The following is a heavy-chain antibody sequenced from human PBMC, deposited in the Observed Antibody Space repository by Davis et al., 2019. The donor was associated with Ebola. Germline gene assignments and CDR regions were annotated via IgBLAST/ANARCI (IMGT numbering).Heavy chain of an antibody. V-gene: IGHV4-34*01. D-gene: IGHD6-19*01. J-gene: IGHJ4*02. CDR1: GEFLSGYY. CDR2: INHSGRT. Sequence: PSETLSLTCAVYGEFLSGYYWTWTRQSPGKGREWLGEINHSGRTNYNPSLKSQVTISLDTSKNQFSLKLSSETAADTGLYYCAGIRGQWLEDWGQGTLVTVSS. CDR3: AGIRGQWLED.